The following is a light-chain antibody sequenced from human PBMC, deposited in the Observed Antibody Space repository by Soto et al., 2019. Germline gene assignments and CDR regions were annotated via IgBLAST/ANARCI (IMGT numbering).Light chain of an antibody. CDR2: GAS. Sequence: EIVLTQSPGTLSLSPGERATLSCRASQSVSSGYLAWYQQKPGQAPRLLMSGASSRATGIPDRFSGSGSGTDFTLTISRLEPEDFAVYYCQQYGSSPPMHTFGQGTKLEIK. J-gene: IGKJ2*01. CDR1: QSVSSGY. CDR3: QQYGSSPPMHT. V-gene: IGKV3-20*01.